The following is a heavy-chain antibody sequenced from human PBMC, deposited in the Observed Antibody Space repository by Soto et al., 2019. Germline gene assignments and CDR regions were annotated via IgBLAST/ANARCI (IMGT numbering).Heavy chain of an antibody. V-gene: IGHV4-34*01. CDR2: INHSGST. Sequence: LRETLSLTCAVYGGSFSGYYWSWIRQPPGKGLEWIGEINHSGSTNYNPSLKSRVTISVDTSKNQFSLKLSSVTAADTAVYYCARGQPQGMDVWGQGTTVTVSS. D-gene: IGHD2-2*01. J-gene: IGHJ6*02. CDR1: GGSFSGYY. CDR3: ARGQPQGMDV.